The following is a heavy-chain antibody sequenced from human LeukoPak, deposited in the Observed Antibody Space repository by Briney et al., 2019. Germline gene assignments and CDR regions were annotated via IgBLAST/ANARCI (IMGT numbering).Heavy chain of an antibody. CDR2: ISAYNGNT. Sequence: GASVKVSCKASGYIFTSYDISWVRQAPGQGLEWMGWISAYNGNTKYVQKLQGRVTMTTDTSTSTAYMELRSLRSDDTAVYYCARDRDSGSPAGGYWGQGTLVTVSS. D-gene: IGHD1-26*01. CDR3: ARDRDSGSPAGGY. CDR1: GYIFTSYD. J-gene: IGHJ4*02. V-gene: IGHV1-18*01.